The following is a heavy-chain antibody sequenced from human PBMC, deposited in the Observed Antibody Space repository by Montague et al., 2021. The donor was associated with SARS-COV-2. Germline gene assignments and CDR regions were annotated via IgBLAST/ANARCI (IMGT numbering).Heavy chain of an antibody. CDR2: IMADGSQK. Sequence: SLRLSCAASDFSFGLSWMSWVRQAPGKGLEWVANIMADGSQKYYMDSVKGRFTISRDKASKSVYLQMNSLRVEDTAVYYCAREKTVRGIYYFGMDVWGQGTTVTVSS. D-gene: IGHD4-11*01. CDR1: DFSFGLSW. CDR3: AREKTVRGIYYFGMDV. V-gene: IGHV3-7*03. J-gene: IGHJ6*02.